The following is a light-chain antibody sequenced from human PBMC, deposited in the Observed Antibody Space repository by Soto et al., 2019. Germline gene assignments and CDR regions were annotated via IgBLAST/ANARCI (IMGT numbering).Light chain of an antibody. J-gene: IGKJ2*01. CDR1: QSVTSNF. CDR2: GAS. V-gene: IGKV3-20*01. CDR3: HQYDYSSGYT. Sequence: EVVLTQSPGTLSLSPGERVTLSCRARQSVTSNFLTRSQHKPGQAPRVLIYGASRRATGIPDRFSGSGSETDFTLTISRLEPEDFAVYYCHQYDYSSGYTFGQGTKLEIK.